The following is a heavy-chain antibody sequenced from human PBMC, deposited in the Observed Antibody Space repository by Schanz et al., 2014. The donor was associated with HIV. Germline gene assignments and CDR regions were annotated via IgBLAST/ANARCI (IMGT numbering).Heavy chain of an antibody. V-gene: IGHV1-69*06. D-gene: IGHD2-2*01. J-gene: IGHJ6*02. CDR2: IIPIFGTT. CDR1: GGTFNSYA. CDR3: ARTVVPAKREYAMDV. Sequence: QVQLVQSGAEVKKPGSSVKVSCKASGGTFNSYAISWVRQAPGQGLEWMGGIIPIFGTTNYAQKFQGRVTITADKSTTTSYMELSSLRSEDTAVYYCARTVVPAKREYAMDVWGQGTTVTVSS.